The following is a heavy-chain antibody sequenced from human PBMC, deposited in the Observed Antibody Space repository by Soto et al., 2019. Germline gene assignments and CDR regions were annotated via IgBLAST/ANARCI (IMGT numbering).Heavy chain of an antibody. CDR2: IHYSGST. V-gene: IGHV4-39*01. Sequence: SETLSLTCTVSGGSIRSRRFYWGLIRQPPGKGLEWIGSIHYSGSTYYNPSLRSRVTISLNASKTQFSLRVTSVTAADTAVYYCECHEAAKGHVLTAIHSYFDFWGQGTLVTVSS. D-gene: IGHD3-9*01. CDR3: ECHEAAKGHVLTAIHSYFDF. CDR1: GGSIRSRRFY. J-gene: IGHJ4*02.